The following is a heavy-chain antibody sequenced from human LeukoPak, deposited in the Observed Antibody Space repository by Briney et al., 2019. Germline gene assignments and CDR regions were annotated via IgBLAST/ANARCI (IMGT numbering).Heavy chain of an antibody. V-gene: IGHV3-23*01. J-gene: IGHJ4*02. CDR3: AKPRAYGSGSAWDY. CDR1: GFTFSSFA. Sequence: LAAGNLRLSGAASGFTFSSFAMSRVRQAQGNGLVWVSAISGSGGSTYYADSVKGRFTISRDNSKNTLYLQMNSLRAEDTAVYYCAKPRAYGSGSAWDYWGQGTLVTVSS. D-gene: IGHD3-10*01. CDR2: ISGSGGST.